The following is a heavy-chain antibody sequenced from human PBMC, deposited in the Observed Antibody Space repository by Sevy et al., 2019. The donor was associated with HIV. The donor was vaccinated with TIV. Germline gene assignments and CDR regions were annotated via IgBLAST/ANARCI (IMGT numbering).Heavy chain of an antibody. J-gene: IGHJ4*02. CDR1: GDSVSSNRAA. Sequence: KQSQTLSLTCVISGDSVSSNRAAWNWIRQSPSRGLEWLGRTYYRSKWYTDYAVSVKSRITINPDTSKNQVSLQWNSVTPEDTAGYYCTRGAHSLDYWGQGTLVTVSS. D-gene: IGHD2-15*01. CDR3: TRGAHSLDY. CDR2: TYYRSKWYT. V-gene: IGHV6-1*01.